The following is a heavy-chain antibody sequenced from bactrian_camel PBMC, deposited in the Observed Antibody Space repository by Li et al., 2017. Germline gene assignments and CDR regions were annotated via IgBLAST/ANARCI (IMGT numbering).Heavy chain of an antibody. J-gene: IGHJ4*01. CDR1: DVIQDWYS. Sequence: HVQLVESGGGSVQAGASLRLSCVASDVIQDWYSMGWFRQAPGKAREGVATIEADGTTTYAPSVKGRFTISRESGKNMVHLQMNGLKPEDTAMYYCASDHGLECTVVHVDGYWGQGTQVTVS. CDR3: ASDHGLECTVVHVDGY. D-gene: IGHD6*01. CDR2: IEADGTT. V-gene: IGHV3S63*01.